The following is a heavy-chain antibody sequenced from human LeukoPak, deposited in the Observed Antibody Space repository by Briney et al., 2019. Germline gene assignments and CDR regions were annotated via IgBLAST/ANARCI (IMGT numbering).Heavy chain of an antibody. CDR3: ARVGSCSGGSCYALNWFDP. Sequence: SEPLSLTCAVSGYPISSGYYWGWIRQPPGKGLEWIGSIYHSGSTYYNPSLKSRVTISVDTSKNQFSLKLSSVTAADTAVYYCARVGSCSGGSCYALNWFDPWGQGTLVTVSS. D-gene: IGHD2-15*01. CDR2: IYHSGST. J-gene: IGHJ5*02. V-gene: IGHV4-38-2*01. CDR1: GYPISSGYY.